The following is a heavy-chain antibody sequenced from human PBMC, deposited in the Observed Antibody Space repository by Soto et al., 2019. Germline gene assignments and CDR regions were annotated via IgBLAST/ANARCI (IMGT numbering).Heavy chain of an antibody. Sequence: PSETLSLTCTVSGGSISSSSYYWGWIRQPPGKGLEWIGSIYYSGSTYYNPSLKSRVTISVDTSKNQFSLKLSSVTAADTAVYYCARHCRMATICYFDYWGQGTLVTVSS. V-gene: IGHV4-39*01. D-gene: IGHD5-12*01. CDR3: ARHCRMATICYFDY. CDR1: GGSISSSSYY. J-gene: IGHJ4*02. CDR2: IYYSGST.